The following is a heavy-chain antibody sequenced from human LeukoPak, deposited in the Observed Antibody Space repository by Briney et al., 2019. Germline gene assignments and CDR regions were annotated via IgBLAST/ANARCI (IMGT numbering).Heavy chain of an antibody. V-gene: IGHV4-4*02. CDR3: ARGAREQQLYDY. J-gene: IGHJ4*02. Sequence: SETLSLTCAVSGGSISSSNWWSWVRQPPGKGLEWIGEIYHSGSTNYNPSLKSRVTISVDTSRNQFSLKLSSVTAADTAVYYCARGAREQQLYDYWGQGTLVTVSS. CDR1: GGSISSSNW. CDR2: IYHSGST. D-gene: IGHD6-13*01.